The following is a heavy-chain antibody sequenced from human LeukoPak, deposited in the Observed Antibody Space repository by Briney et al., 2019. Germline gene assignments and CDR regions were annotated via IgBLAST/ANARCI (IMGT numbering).Heavy chain of an antibody. Sequence: PGGSLRLSCAASGVTFCSYSMNWVRQAPGRGLEWVSAISASGDVTFYADSLRGRFTISRDDSKSTLYLQMNGLRAEDTAIFYCAKSLFTSATGTGRAFHIWGQGTRVTVSS. V-gene: IGHV3-23*01. CDR2: ISASGDVT. CDR1: GVTFCSYS. J-gene: IGHJ3*02. D-gene: IGHD1-1*01. CDR3: AKSLFTSATGTGRAFHI.